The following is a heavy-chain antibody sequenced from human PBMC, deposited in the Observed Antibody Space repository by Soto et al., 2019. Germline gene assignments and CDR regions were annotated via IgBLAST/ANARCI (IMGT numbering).Heavy chain of an antibody. J-gene: IGHJ4*02. CDR2: ISPFFGTP. D-gene: IGHD3-22*01. CDR1: GATFSSYA. V-gene: IGHV1-69*06. CDR3: ARDKGAYYAHLVY. Sequence: QVLLVQSGAEVKKPGSSVKVSCKLSGATFSSYAMRWVRQAPGQGLEWIGGISPFFGTPNYAPKCQGRVTITADTSTATSYMELSSIRSDDTAVYYCARDKGAYYAHLVYWGQGTLVTVSS.